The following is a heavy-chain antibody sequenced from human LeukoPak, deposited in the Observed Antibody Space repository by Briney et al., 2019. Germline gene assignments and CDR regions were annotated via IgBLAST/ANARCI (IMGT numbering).Heavy chain of an antibody. CDR2: IKTDGSST. V-gene: IGHV3-74*01. D-gene: IGHD6-13*01. J-gene: IGHJ4*02. CDR1: GFTFSSYW. CDR3: ARDFMYSITCAGC. Sequence: GGSLRLSCAASGFTFSSYWMHWVRHVPGKGLMWVSRIKTDGSSTSYADSVKGRFTISRDNAKNTLYLQMNSLRVEDTAVYYCARDFMYSITCAGCWGQGTLVTVSS.